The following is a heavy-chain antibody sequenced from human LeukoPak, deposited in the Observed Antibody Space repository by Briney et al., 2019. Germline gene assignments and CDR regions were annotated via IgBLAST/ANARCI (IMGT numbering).Heavy chain of an antibody. V-gene: IGHV1-69*05. Sequence: ASVKVSCKASGGTFSSYAISWVRQAPGQGLEWMGGIIPIFGTANYAQKFQGRVTITTDESTSTAYMELSSLRSEDTAVYYCARAGIGYCGSTSCYEFDYWGQGTLVTVSS. D-gene: IGHD2-2*01. CDR2: IIPIFGTA. J-gene: IGHJ4*02. CDR3: ARAGIGYCGSTSCYEFDY. CDR1: GGTFSSYA.